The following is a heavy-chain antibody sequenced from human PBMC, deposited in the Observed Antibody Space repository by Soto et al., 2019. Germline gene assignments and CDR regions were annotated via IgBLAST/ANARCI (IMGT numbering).Heavy chain of an antibody. CDR3: AAIGVEAYSFDY. CDR1: GVSVRNITYY. D-gene: IGHD2-2*01. J-gene: IGHJ4*02. Sequence: QLQLQEAGPGLVKPSETLSLTCTVSGVSVRNITYYWGWIRQSPGKGLEWIGSIYYTGNTYYNPSLKSRVTISIDTSKKQFSLKLSSMTAPDTAVYYCAAIGVEAYSFDYWGQGTLVTVSS. CDR2: IYYTGNT. V-gene: IGHV4-39*01.